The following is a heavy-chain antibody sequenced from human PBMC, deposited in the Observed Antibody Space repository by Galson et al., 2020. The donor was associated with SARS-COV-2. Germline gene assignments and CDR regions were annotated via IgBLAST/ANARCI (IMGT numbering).Heavy chain of an antibody. D-gene: IGHD6-19*01. J-gene: IGHJ3*02. Sequence: SGPTLVKPTQTLTLTCTFSGFSLSTSGVGVGWIRQPPGKALEWLALIYWDDDKRYSPSLKIRLTITKDTSKNQVVLTMTNMDPVDTATYYCAHLFFSGWYGDAFDIWGQGTMVTVSS. CDR2: IYWDDDK. CDR1: GFSLSTSGVG. CDR3: AHLFFSGWYGDAFDI. V-gene: IGHV2-5*02.